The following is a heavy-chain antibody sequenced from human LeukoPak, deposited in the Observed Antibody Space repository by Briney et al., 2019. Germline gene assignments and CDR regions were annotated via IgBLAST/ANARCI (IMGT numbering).Heavy chain of an antibody. Sequence: SETLPLTCSVSGGSVSSYYWSWIRQSPGKGLEWIGYIHNSGRTNYNPSLKSRVTGFVDTSKNQVSLRLSSVTAADTAVYYCARHGTISSESYFDYWGQGALVTVSS. CDR1: GGSVSSYY. J-gene: IGHJ4*02. CDR2: IHNSGRT. CDR3: ARHGTISSESYFDY. V-gene: IGHV4-59*08. D-gene: IGHD1-14*01.